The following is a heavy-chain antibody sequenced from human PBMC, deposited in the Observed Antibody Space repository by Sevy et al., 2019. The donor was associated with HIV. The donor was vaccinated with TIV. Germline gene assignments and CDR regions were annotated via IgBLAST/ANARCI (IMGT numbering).Heavy chain of an antibody. Sequence: ESLKISCAASGFTFSSYAMSWVRQAPGKGLEWVSTFSFGCGKINYADSVKGRFTISRDNSKNTLYLQMHSLRAEDTAVYYCAREGCSKPHDYWGQGTLVTVSS. CDR1: GFTFSSYA. D-gene: IGHD3-10*02. V-gene: IGHV3-23*01. CDR3: AREGCSKPHDY. J-gene: IGHJ4*02. CDR2: FSFGCGKI.